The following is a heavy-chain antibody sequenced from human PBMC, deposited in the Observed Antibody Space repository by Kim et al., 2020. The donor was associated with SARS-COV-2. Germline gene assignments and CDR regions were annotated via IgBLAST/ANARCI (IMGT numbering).Heavy chain of an antibody. D-gene: IGHD3-22*01. Sequence: GGSLRLSCAGPRLIFSRFWMSWVRQAPGKGLEWVANIKEDEEEKYYADSVKGRFTISRDNARSALYLQMNSLRVEDTAIYYCAKDAGSHGYYHDYWGQGTRVTVSS. J-gene: IGHJ4*02. CDR3: AKDAGSHGYYHDY. CDR2: IKEDEEEK. V-gene: IGHV3-7*01. CDR1: RLIFSRFW.